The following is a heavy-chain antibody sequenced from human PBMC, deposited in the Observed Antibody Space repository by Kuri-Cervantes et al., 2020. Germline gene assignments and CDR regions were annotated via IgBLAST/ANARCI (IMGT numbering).Heavy chain of an antibody. D-gene: IGHD2-15*01. J-gene: IGHJ6*02. CDR2: ISYDGSNK. CDR3: ARGGCSGGSCYDADYYYYYYGMDV. V-gene: IGHV3-30-3*01. CDR1: GFTFSSYA. Sequence: GGSLRLSCAASGFTFSSYAMHWVRQAPGKGLEWVAVISYDGSNKYYADSVKGRFTISRDNSKNTLYLQMNSLRAEDTAVYYCARGGCSGGSCYDADYYYYYYGMDVWGQGTTVTVSS.